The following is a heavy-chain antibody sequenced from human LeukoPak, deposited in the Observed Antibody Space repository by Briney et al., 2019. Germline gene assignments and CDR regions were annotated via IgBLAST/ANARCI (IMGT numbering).Heavy chain of an antibody. V-gene: IGHV3-7*01. CDR3: TNAGDVYTEGCHY. CDR2: IKQDGSEK. Sequence: GGSLRLSCVASGFTFSSYWMTWVRQAPGKGLEWVACIKQDGSEKYYVGSVRGRFTISRDNAKNSLYLQMNSLRAEDTAVYYCTNAGDVYTEGCHYWGQRTLVTVSS. CDR1: GFTFSSYW. D-gene: IGHD5-24*01. J-gene: IGHJ4*02.